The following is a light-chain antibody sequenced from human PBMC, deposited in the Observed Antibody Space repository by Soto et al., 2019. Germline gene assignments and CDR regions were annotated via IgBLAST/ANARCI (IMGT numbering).Light chain of an antibody. CDR3: SSHAGSNHLL. J-gene: IGLJ2*01. Sequence: QSALTQPPSASGSPGQSFTISCTGTSSDIGAYNYISWYQHHPGQAPKLIIYEVNKRPSGVPDRLSGSKSANTASLTVSGLQAEDEAYYYCSSHAGSNHLLFGGGTKLTVL. CDR1: SSDIGAYNY. CDR2: EVN. V-gene: IGLV2-8*01.